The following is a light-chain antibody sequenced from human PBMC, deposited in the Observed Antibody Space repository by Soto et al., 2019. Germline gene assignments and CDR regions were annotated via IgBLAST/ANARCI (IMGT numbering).Light chain of an antibody. V-gene: IGLV2-14*01. CDR3: SSYTSSSTYV. CDR2: DVS. CDR1: SSVVGFYNS. J-gene: IGLJ1*01. Sequence: SALTQPSSLSWAPGQSVTISRPGSSSVVGFYNSVSWYQQHPGKAPKLIIYDVSNRPSGVSNRFSGSKSGNTASLTISGLQAEDEADYYCSSYTSSSTYVFGTGTKVTVL.